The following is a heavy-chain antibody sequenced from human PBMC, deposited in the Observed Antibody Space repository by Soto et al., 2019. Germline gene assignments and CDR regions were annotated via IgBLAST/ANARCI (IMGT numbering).Heavy chain of an antibody. V-gene: IGHV1-18*01. D-gene: IGHD2-15*01. CDR1: GYTFTSYG. J-gene: IGHJ4*02. CDR3: ARDGRDIVVVVAATPVYDY. CDR2: ISAYNGNT. Sequence: ASVKVSCKASGYTFTSYGISWVRQAPGQGLEWMGWISAYNGNTNYAQKLQGRVTMTTDTSTSTAYMELRSLRSDDTAVYYCARDGRDIVVVVAATPVYDYWGQGTLVTVSS.